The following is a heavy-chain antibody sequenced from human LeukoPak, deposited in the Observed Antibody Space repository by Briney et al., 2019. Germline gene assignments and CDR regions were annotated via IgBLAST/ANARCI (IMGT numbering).Heavy chain of an antibody. CDR1: GFTFSDYY. Sequence: GGSLRLSCAGSGFTFSDYYMSWIRQAPGKGLEWVSYISSDGGTIYYADSVKGRFTISRDNAKNSLSLQMNSLRVEDTAVYYCARDAYNYLCWGQGTLVTVSS. D-gene: IGHD5-24*01. CDR2: ISSDGGTI. V-gene: IGHV3-11*01. CDR3: ARDAYNYLC. J-gene: IGHJ4*02.